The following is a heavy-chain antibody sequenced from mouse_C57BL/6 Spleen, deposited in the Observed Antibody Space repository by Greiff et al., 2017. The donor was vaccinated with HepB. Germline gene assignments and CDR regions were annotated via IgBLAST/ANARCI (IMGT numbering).Heavy chain of an antibody. V-gene: IGHV1-4*01. J-gene: IGHJ4*01. CDR3: ARFVGHYAMDY. D-gene: IGHD4-1*01. Sequence: QVQLKQSGAELARPGASVKMSCKASGYTFTSYTMHWVKQRPGQGLEWIGYINPSSGYTKYNQKFKDKATLTADKSSSTAYMQLSSLTSEDSAVYYCARFVGHYAMDYWGQGTSVTVSS. CDR2: INPSSGYT. CDR1: GYTFTSYT.